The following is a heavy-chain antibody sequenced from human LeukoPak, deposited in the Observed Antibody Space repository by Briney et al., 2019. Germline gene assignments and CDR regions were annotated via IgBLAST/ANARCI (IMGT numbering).Heavy chain of an antibody. D-gene: IGHD5-12*01. CDR2: ISGDGIT. J-gene: IGHJ4*02. CDR1: GFSFDDYA. CDR3: VKELTAATIPTFFDY. Sequence: GGSLRLSCAASGFSFDDYAMHWVRQAPGKGLEWVSLISGDGITYYADSAKGRFTISRDNSKDSLYLQMNSLRREDTALYYCVKELTAATIPTFFDYWVQGTLVTVST. V-gene: IGHV3-43*02.